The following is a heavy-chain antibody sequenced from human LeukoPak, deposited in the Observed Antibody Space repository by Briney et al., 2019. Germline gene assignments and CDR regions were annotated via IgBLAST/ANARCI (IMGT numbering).Heavy chain of an antibody. CDR3: ACLRGPSDY. CDR2: TVGGGSPNT. CDR1: GFTFSSYG. V-gene: IGHV3-21*01. D-gene: IGHD4-17*01. Sequence: GGSLRLSCAASGFTFSSYGMHWVRQAPGKGLEWVSATVGGGSPNTYHADSVRGRFTISRDNTKNSLYLQMDSLTADDTAVYFCACLRGPSDYWGQGTLVTVSS. J-gene: IGHJ4*02.